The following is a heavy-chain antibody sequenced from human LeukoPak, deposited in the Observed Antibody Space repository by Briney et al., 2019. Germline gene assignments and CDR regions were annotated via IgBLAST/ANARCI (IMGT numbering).Heavy chain of an antibody. J-gene: IGHJ4*02. Sequence: PGGSLRLSCAASGFTFTNYAMGWVRQAPGKGLQWVSSISYNGGSTFYADSVKGRFTVSRDNSKNTLYLQMNSLRAEDTAVYFCAKIGTPSDNFDSWGQGTLVTVSS. CDR3: AKIGTPSDNFDS. CDR1: GFTFTNYA. V-gene: IGHV3-23*01. CDR2: ISYNGGST.